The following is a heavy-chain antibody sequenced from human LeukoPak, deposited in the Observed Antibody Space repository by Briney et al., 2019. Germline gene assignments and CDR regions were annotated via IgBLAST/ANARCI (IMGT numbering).Heavy chain of an antibody. CDR1: GFTFSSYA. CDR3: TTSNQYVPAAIPTFDS. Sequence: PGGSLRLSCAASGFTFSSYAMHWVRQAPGKGLEYVSAISSNGGSTYYANSVKGRFTISRDNSKNTLYLQMNSLKTEDTAAYYCTTSNQYVPAAIPTFDSWGQGTLVTVSS. D-gene: IGHD2-2*02. CDR2: ISSNGGST. V-gene: IGHV3-64*01. J-gene: IGHJ4*02.